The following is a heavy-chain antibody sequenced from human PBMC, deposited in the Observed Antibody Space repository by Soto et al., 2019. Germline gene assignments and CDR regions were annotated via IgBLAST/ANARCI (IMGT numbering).Heavy chain of an antibody. CDR2: IRSKANSYAT. D-gene: IGHD6-13*01. CDR3: TSLPSLPYNSNVY. Sequence: GGSLRLSCAASGFTFSGSAMHWVRQASGKGLEWVGRIRSKANSYATAYAASVKGRFTISRDDSKNTAYLQMNSLKTEDTAVYYCTSLPSLPYNSNVYWGQGTLVTVSS. J-gene: IGHJ4*02. V-gene: IGHV3-73*01. CDR1: GFTFSGSA.